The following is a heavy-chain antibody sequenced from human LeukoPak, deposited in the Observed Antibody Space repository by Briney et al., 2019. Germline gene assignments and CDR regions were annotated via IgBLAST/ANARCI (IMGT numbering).Heavy chain of an antibody. V-gene: IGHV4-39*07. J-gene: IGHJ4*02. CDR2: IYYGGTT. CDR3: ARVGSGWGDFDY. D-gene: IGHD6-19*01. CDR1: GGSISSSSHY. Sequence: SETLSLTCTVSGGSISSSSHYWGWLRQPPGKGLEWIGNSGSIYYGGTTQHNPSLKSRVTISVDTSKNQFSLKLSSVTAADTAVFYCARVGSGWGDFDYWGQGTLVTVSS.